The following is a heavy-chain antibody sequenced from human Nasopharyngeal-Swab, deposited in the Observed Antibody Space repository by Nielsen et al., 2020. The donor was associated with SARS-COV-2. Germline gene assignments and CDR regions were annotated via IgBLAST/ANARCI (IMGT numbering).Heavy chain of an antibody. D-gene: IGHD6-19*01. CDR2: INHSGST. V-gene: IGHV4-34*01. J-gene: IGHJ6*02. CDR3: ARVPPIAVAGKGVDV. Sequence: SDTLSLTCAVYGGSFSGYSWSWIRPPPGKGLEWIGEINHSGSTNYNPSLKSRVTISVDTSKNQFSLKLSSVTAADTAVYYCARVPPIAVAGKGVDVWGQGTTVTVSS. CDR1: GGSFSGYS.